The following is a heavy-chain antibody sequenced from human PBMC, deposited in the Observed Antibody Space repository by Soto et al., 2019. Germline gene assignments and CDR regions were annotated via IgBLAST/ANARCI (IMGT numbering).Heavy chain of an antibody. CDR2: ISYDGSNK. CDR3: ARERSAVVSNYFDY. V-gene: IGHV3-30-3*01. CDR1: GFTFSSYA. Sequence: QVQLVESGGGMVQPGRSLRLSCAASGFTFSSYAMHWVRQAPGKGLEWVAVISYDGSNKYYADSVKGRFTISRDNSKNTLYLQMNSLRAEDTAVYYCARERSAVVSNYFDYWGQGTLVTVSS. D-gene: IGHD3-22*01. J-gene: IGHJ4*02.